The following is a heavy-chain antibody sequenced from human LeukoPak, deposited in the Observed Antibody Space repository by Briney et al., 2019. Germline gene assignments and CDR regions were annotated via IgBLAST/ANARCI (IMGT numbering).Heavy chain of an antibody. V-gene: IGHV3-74*01. CDR2: INSDGSST. CDR3: ASSIGRWELLGYNWFDP. Sequence: GGSLRLPCAASGFTFSSYWMHWVRQAPGKGLVWVSRINSDGSSTSYADSVKGRFTISRDNAKNTLYLQMNSLRAEDTAVYYCASSIGRWELLGYNWFDPWGQGTLVTVSS. CDR1: GFTFSSYW. J-gene: IGHJ5*02. D-gene: IGHD1-26*01.